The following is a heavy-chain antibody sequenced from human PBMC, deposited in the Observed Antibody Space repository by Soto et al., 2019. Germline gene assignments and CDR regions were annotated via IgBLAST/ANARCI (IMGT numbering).Heavy chain of an antibody. Sequence: ASVKVSCKASGYTFTNYGISWVRQAPAQGLECMGWISGYNGDTNYAQKFQGRVTMTTDTSTSTAYMELRSLRSDDTAMYYCASGYCSGGSCSRYGMDVWGQGTTVTVSS. CDR3: ASGYCSGGSCSRYGMDV. J-gene: IGHJ6*02. CDR1: GYTFTNYG. D-gene: IGHD2-15*01. CDR2: ISGYNGDT. V-gene: IGHV1-18*04.